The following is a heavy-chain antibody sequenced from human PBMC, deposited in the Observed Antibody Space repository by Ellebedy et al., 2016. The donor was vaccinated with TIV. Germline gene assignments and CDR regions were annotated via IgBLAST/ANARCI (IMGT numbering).Heavy chain of an antibody. CDR1: GGTFSSYA. CDR3: ARVDYYDSSGLPPSSYYYYYGMDV. D-gene: IGHD3-22*01. CDR2: IIPIFGTA. V-gene: IGHV1-69*13. Sequence: SVKVSXKASGGTFSSYAISWVRQAPGQGLEWMGGIIPIFGTANYAQKFQGRVTITADESTSTAYMELSSLRSEDTAVYYCARVDYYDSSGLPPSSYYYYYGMDVWGQGTTVTVSS. J-gene: IGHJ6*02.